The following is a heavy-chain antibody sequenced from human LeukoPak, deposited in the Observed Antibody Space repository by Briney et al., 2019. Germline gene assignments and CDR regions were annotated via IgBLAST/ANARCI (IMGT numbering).Heavy chain of an antibody. D-gene: IGHD1-26*01. J-gene: IGHJ4*02. CDR1: GLTFSSYW. Sequence: PGGSLRLSCAASGLTFSSYWMHSVRQAPGNGLEWLANIKQDVSDKYYVDSVNGRFTISRDNAKNSLYLQMNSLRAEDTAVYYCARHSSGSYGYWGQGTLVTVSS. CDR2: IKQDVSDK. CDR3: ARHSSGSYGY. V-gene: IGHV3-7*01.